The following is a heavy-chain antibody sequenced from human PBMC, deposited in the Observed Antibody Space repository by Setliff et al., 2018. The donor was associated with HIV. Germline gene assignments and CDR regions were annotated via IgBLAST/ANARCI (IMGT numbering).Heavy chain of an antibody. CDR2: ISPYNGDA. J-gene: IGHJ4*02. Sequence: ASVKVSCKASGYPFTSYGICWVRQAPGHGLEWMGYISPYNGDAYYAEKFQGRVTMTTDTSTSTAYMELRSLRSDDTAVYYCARGYDGSGFYYVYWGQGTLVTVSS. CDR1: GYPFTSYG. V-gene: IGHV1-18*01. D-gene: IGHD3-22*01. CDR3: ARGYDGSGFYYVY.